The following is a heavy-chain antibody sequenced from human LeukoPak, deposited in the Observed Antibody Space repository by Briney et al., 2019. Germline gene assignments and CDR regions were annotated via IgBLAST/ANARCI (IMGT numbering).Heavy chain of an antibody. CDR3: AREPPIVAARQYYYYYYMDV. D-gene: IGHD6-6*01. V-gene: IGHV1-69*06. CDR1: GGTFSSYA. J-gene: IGHJ6*03. CDR2: IIPIFGTA. Sequence: GASVKVSCKASGGTFSSYAISWVRQAPGQGLEWMGGIIPIFGTANYAQKFQGRVTITADKSTSTAYMELSSLRSVDTAVYYCAREPPIVAARQYYYYYYMDVWGKGTTVTVSS.